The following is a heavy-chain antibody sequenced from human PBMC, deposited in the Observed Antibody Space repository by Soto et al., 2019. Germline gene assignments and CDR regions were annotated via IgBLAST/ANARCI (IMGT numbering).Heavy chain of an antibody. D-gene: IGHD3-22*01. Sequence: QVQLVQSGAEVKKPGSSVKVSCKASGGTFSSYTISWVRQAPGQGLEWMGRIIPILGIANYSQKFQGRVTITADKSTSTAYMELSSLRSEDTDVYYCASRYDSSDYWGQGTLVTVSS. J-gene: IGHJ4*02. V-gene: IGHV1-69*02. CDR2: IIPILGIA. CDR3: ASRYDSSDY. CDR1: GGTFSSYT.